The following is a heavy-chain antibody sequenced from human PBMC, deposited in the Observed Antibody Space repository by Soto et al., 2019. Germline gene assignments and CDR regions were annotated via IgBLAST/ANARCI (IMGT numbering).Heavy chain of an antibody. V-gene: IGHV3-7*04. CDR2: IKQDGSEK. Sequence: GGFLRLSCAASGFTFSSYWMGWVRQAPGKGLEWVANIKQDGSEKYYVDSVKGRFTISRDNAKNSLYLQMNSLRAEDTAVYYCARVVVVVAATLDYYYYMDVWGKGTTVNVSS. J-gene: IGHJ6*03. CDR3: ARVVVVVAATLDYYYYMDV. CDR1: GFTFSSYW. D-gene: IGHD2-15*01.